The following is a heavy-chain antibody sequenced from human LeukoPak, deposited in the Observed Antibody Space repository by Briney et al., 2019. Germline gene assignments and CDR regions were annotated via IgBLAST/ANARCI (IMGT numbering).Heavy chain of an antibody. CDR1: GFTVSSNY. CDR2: IYSGGST. Sequence: GGSLRLSCAASGFTVSSNYMSWVRQAPGKGLEWVSVIYSGGSTYYADSVKGRFTISRDNSKNTLYLQMNSLSAEDTAVYYCSRGYYYGSGSYYNVLDAFDIWGQGTMVTVSS. V-gene: IGHV3-66*02. J-gene: IGHJ3*02. CDR3: SRGYYYGSGSYYNVLDAFDI. D-gene: IGHD3-10*01.